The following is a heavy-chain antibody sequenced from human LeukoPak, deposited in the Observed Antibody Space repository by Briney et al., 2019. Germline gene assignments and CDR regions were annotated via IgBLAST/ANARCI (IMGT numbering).Heavy chain of an antibody. Sequence: GGSLRLSCAASGFTFSSYSMNWVRQAPGKGLEWVSYISSSSSTIYYADSVKGRFTISRDNSKNTLYLQMNSLRAEDTAVYYCARDTRGSLAAAGTIDYWGQGTLVTVSS. CDR1: GFTFSSYS. CDR2: ISSSSSTI. V-gene: IGHV3-48*01. J-gene: IGHJ4*02. CDR3: ARDTRGSLAAAGTIDY. D-gene: IGHD6-13*01.